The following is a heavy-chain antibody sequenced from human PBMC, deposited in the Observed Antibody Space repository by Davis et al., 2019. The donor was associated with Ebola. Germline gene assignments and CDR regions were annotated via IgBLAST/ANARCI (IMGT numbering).Heavy chain of an antibody. J-gene: IGHJ6*02. Sequence: SETLSLTCTVSGGSISSSSYYWGWIRQPPGKGLEWIGSIYYSGSTYYNPSLKSRVTISVDTSKNQFSLKLSSVAAAASALYSCASRLRYFASDMDVWGQGTTVPVSS. D-gene: IGHD3-9*01. CDR1: GGSISSSSYY. CDR2: IYYSGST. CDR3: ASRLRYFASDMDV. V-gene: IGHV4-39*01.